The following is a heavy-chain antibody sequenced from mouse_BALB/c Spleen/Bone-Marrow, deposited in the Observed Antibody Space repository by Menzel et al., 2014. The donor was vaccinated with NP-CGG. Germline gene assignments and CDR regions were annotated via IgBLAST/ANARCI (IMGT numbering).Heavy chain of an antibody. CDR2: IYPGDGDT. V-gene: IGHV1-82*01. CDR3: ARPLNWDRYAMDY. CDR1: GYAFSSSW. J-gene: IGHJ4*01. Sequence: VQLQQSGPELVKPGASVKISCKASGYAFSSSWMNWVKQRPGQGLEWIGRIYPGDGDTKYNGKFKGKATLTADKSSSTAYMQLSSLTSVDSAVYFCARPLNWDRYAMDYWGQGTSVTVSS. D-gene: IGHD4-1*02.